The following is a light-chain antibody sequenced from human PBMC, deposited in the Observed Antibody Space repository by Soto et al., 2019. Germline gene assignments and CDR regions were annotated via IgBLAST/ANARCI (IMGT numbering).Light chain of an antibody. V-gene: IGLV2-14*01. CDR3: SSYTSSSTLEV. CDR1: SRDVCAYNY. J-gene: IGLJ1*01. Sequence: QSALTQPASVSGSPVHSITISCTGTSRDVCAYNYVSWYQQHPGKAPKLMIYEVSNRPPGISNHFSGSKSGNTASLTISELQAEDEANYCCSSYTSSSTLEVFGTGTK. CDR2: EVS.